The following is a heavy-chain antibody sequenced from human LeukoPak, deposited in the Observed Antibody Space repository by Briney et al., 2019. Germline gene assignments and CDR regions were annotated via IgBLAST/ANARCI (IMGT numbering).Heavy chain of an antibody. V-gene: IGHV4-39*01. Sequence: PSETLSLTCTVSGGPISSSSYYWGWIRQPPGKGLEWIGSIYYSVNTYYNPSLKSRLTISIDTSKNQFSLKLSSVTAADTAVYYCASLVGATTRLGVGVFDYWGQGTLVTVSS. CDR3: ASLVGATTRLGVGVFDY. D-gene: IGHD1-26*01. CDR1: GGPISSSSYY. CDR2: IYYSVNT. J-gene: IGHJ4*02.